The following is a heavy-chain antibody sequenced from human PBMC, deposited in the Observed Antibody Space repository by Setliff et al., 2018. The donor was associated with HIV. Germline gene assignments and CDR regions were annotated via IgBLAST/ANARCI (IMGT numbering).Heavy chain of an antibody. V-gene: IGHV4-59*11. CDR3: VRDGVGTTPFDY. CDR2: IYSTGST. CDR1: GPSINIHY. D-gene: IGHD1-26*01. J-gene: IGHJ4*02. Sequence: SETLSLTCTVSGPSINIHYWSWIRQSPGKGFEWIGYIYSTGSTNYNPSLQSRVTISMVASRNQFSLKVTSVTAADTAVYFCVRDGVGTTPFDYWGQGSLVTVSS.